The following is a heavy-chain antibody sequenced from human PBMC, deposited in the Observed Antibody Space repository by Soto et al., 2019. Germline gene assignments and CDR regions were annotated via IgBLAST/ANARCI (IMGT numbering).Heavy chain of an antibody. D-gene: IGHD3-3*01. J-gene: IGHJ4*02. CDR1: GFTFNTAW. CDR2: IISKTEGGTT. Sequence: GGSLRLSCAASGFTFNTAWMSWVRQAPGKGLEWVGRIISKTEGGTTDYAAPVKGRFTFSRDDSKSMLYLHISSLKSEDSAVYYCTTGVRSGYYKYWGQGALVTVSS. V-gene: IGHV3-15*01. CDR3: TTGVRSGYYKY.